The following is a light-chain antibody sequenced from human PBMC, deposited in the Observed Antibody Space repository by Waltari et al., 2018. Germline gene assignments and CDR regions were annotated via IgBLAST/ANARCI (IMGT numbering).Light chain of an antibody. Sequence: QSVLTQPPSVSGAPGQRVTLSCTGSSSDIGAGYDVHWYHQLPGRAPKLLIYGNNNRPSGVPDRFSGFKSATSASLAITGLQAEDEADYFCQSFDTGLSGSVFGTGTKVTVL. CDR3: QSFDTGLSGSV. CDR1: SSDIGAGYD. J-gene: IGLJ1*01. CDR2: GNN. V-gene: IGLV1-40*01.